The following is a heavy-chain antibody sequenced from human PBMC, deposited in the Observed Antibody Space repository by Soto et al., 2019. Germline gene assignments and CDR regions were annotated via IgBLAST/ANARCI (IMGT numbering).Heavy chain of an antibody. V-gene: IGHV3-48*02. CDR2: ISFSGNTI. CDR3: ARRLDPLQYSDY. Sequence: LRVSCAASGFTFDDYGMNWVRQAPGKRLEWVSFISFSGNTIYYADSVRGRFTISRDNAKSTLFLQMNSLRDDDTATYYCARRLDPLQYSDYWGRGTLVTVSS. D-gene: IGHD5-18*01. CDR1: GFTFDDYG. J-gene: IGHJ4*02.